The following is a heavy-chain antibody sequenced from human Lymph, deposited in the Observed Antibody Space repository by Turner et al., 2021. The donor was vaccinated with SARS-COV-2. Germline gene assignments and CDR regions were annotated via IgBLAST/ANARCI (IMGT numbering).Heavy chain of an antibody. J-gene: IGHJ5*02. D-gene: IGHD2-21*02. CDR3: ARETVNNWVDP. CDR1: GGSMNSNY. Sequence: QVQLQESGPRLVKPLENLSLPCTVSGGSMNSNYWRWIRQPPGKRLEWIGYNYYRGSTNYHPSLKSRVTISVDTSKNQFSLKLTSVTAADTAIYYCARETVNNWVDPWGQGILVTVSS. V-gene: IGHV4-59*01. CDR2: NYYRGST.